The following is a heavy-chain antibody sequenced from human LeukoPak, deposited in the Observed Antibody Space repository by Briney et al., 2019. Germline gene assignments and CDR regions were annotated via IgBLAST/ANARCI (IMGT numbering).Heavy chain of an antibody. CDR2: ISAYNGNT. J-gene: IGHJ4*02. D-gene: IGHD3-22*01. CDR1: GGTFSSYA. CDR3: ARDFSGHYYYDSSGYYSQGY. V-gene: IGHV1-18*01. Sequence: ASVKVSCKASGGTFSSYAISWVRQAPGQGLEWMGWISAYNGNTNYAQKLQGRVTMTTDTSTSTAYMELRSLRSDDTAVYYCARDFSGHYYYDSSGYYSQGYWGQGTLVTVSS.